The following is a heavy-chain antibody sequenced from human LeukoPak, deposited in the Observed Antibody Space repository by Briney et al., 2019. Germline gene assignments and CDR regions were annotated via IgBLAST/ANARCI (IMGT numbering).Heavy chain of an antibody. CDR1: GFTFSDYS. Sequence: PGGSLRLSCAASGFTFSDYSVNWVRQAPGKGLEWVSSISSSSAYIYYADPVKGRFTISRDNAKNSLFLQMNSLRAEDTAVYYCARDPARGRPNFFDYWGQGTLVTVSS. D-gene: IGHD1-26*01. V-gene: IGHV3-21*01. CDR3: ARDPARGRPNFFDY. J-gene: IGHJ4*02. CDR2: ISSSSAYI.